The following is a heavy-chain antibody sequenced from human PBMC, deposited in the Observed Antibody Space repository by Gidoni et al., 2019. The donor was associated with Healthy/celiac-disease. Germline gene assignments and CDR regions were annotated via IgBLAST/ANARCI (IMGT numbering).Heavy chain of an antibody. CDR1: GFTFSSYA. Sequence: QVQLVESGGGVVQPGRSLRLSCAASGFTFSSYAMHWVRQAPGKGLEWVAVISYDGSNKYYADSVKGRFTISRDNSKNTLYLQMNSLRAEDTAVYYCARSKATARASDYWGQGTLVTVSS. D-gene: IGHD6-6*01. V-gene: IGHV3-30-3*01. CDR3: ARSKATARASDY. J-gene: IGHJ4*02. CDR2: ISYDGSNK.